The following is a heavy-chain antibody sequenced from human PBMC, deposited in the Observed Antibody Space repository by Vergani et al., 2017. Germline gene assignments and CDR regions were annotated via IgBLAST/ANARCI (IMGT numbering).Heavy chain of an antibody. D-gene: IGHD2-8*01. J-gene: IGHJ6*03. Sequence: EVQLLESGGGLVQPGGSLRLYCAASGFTFSNFAMSWVRQAPGKGLEWVASIGLSGSDIYYADVVKGRFTISRDNSKNTVSVQMNTLRAEDTAIYYCVKGFPLMDYLYHYMDVWGKGTTVTVSS. CDR2: IGLSGSDI. CDR3: VKGFPLMDYLYHYMDV. V-gene: IGHV3-23*01. CDR1: GFTFSNFA.